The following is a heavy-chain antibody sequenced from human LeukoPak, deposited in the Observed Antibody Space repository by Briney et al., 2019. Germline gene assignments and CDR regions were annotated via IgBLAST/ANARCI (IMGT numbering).Heavy chain of an antibody. V-gene: IGHV4-59*01. Sequence: SETLSLTCAVYGGSFSGYYWSWIRQPPGKGLEWIGYISSSGSTNYNPSLESRVTISVDTSKNQFSLMVSSVTAADTAVYYCARGGTIKSGMDVWGQGTTVTVSS. D-gene: IGHD1-14*01. CDR3: ARGGTIKSGMDV. CDR1: GGSFSGYY. J-gene: IGHJ6*02. CDR2: ISSSGST.